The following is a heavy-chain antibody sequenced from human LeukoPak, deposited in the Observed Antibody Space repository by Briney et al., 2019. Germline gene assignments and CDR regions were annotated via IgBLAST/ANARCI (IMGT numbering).Heavy chain of an antibody. V-gene: IGHV4-59*01. CDR3: AGDSYGSDY. J-gene: IGHJ4*02. Sequence: SETLSLTCAVYGGSFSGYYWSWIRQPPGKGLEWIGYIYYSGSTNYNPSLKCRVTISVDTSKNQFSLKLSSVTAADTAVYYCAGDSYGSDYWGQGTLVTVSS. D-gene: IGHD5-18*01. CDR2: IYYSGST. CDR1: GGSFSGYY.